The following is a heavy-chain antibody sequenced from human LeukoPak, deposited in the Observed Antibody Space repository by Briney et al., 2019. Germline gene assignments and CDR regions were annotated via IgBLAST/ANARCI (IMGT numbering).Heavy chain of an antibody. D-gene: IGHD5-12*01. CDR2: ISSSGGST. J-gene: IGHJ4*02. CDR1: GFTFSSYA. Sequence: PGGSLRLSCAGSGFTFSSYAMSWVRQAPGKGLEWVSGISSSGGSTYYADSVKGRFTISRDNSKNTLYLQMNSLRAEDTAVYYCAKSYNGYESKPDYWGQGTLVTVSS. V-gene: IGHV3-23*01. CDR3: AKSYNGYESKPDY.